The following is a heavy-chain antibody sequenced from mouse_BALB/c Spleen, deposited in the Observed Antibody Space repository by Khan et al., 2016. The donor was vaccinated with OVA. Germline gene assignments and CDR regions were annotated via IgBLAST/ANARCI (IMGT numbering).Heavy chain of an antibody. CDR1: GFSLNNYS. CDR2: IWSAGST. J-gene: IGHJ3*01. CDR3: ARRGYDYGRGALFAY. V-gene: IGHV2-2*03. Sequence: QVQLQQSGPGLVQPSQSLSITCTVSGFSLNNYSVHWVRQSPGKGLEWLGVIWSAGSTDYNAAFISRLTISKDNSRSQVFFIMNSLQSNDTAIYYCARRGYDYGRGALFAYWGQGTLVTVSA. D-gene: IGHD2-4*01.